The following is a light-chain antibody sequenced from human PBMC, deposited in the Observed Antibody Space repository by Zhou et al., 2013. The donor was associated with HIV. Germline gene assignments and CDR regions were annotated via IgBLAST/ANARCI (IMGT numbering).Light chain of an antibody. V-gene: IGKV1-39*01. CDR2: DAT. J-gene: IGKJ2*01. CDR3: QQANRFPQT. CDR1: QSIGSY. Sequence: DIQMTQSPSSLSASVGDRITITCRASQSIGSYFTWYQQKPGKAPKLLIYDATNLQSGVPSRFSGSGFGTDFTLTINRLHPEDFATYYCQQANRFPQTFGQGTKVEIK.